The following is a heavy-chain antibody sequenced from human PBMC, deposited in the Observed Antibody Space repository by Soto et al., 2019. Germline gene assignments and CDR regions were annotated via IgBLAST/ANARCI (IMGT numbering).Heavy chain of an antibody. CDR2: IYWDDDK. CDR3: AHCPPGSISFDY. V-gene: IGHV2-5*02. J-gene: IGHJ4*02. Sequence: QITLKEPGPTLVKPTQTLTLTCTFSGFSLSTSGVGVGWIRQPPGKGLEWLALIYWDDDKRYSPSLKSRLTIXKXXSKNQVVLTMTNMDPVDTATYYCAHCPPGSISFDYWGQGTLVTVSS. D-gene: IGHD2-21*01. CDR1: GFSLSTSGVG.